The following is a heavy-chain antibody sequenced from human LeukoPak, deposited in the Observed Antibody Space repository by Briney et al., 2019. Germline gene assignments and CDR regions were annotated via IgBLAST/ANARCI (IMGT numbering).Heavy chain of an antibody. CDR3: ARSMSRTTIFGVLDG. J-gene: IGHJ6*04. V-gene: IGHV3-7*01. D-gene: IGHD3-3*01. CDR1: GFIFRNYW. CDR2: IKEDGSEK. Sequence: PGGSLRLSCAGSGFIFRNYWMSWVRQAPGKGLEWVANIKEDGSEKYYVDSVKGRFTISRDNAKTSLYLQMNSLRAEDTAVYYCARSMSRTTIFGVLDGWGKGTTVTVSS.